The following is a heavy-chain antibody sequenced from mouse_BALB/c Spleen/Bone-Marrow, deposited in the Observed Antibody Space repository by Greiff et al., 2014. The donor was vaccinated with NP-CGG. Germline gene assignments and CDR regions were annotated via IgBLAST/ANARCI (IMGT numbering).Heavy chain of an antibody. D-gene: IGHD6-1*01. J-gene: IGHJ3*01. CDR1: GFTFTDTY. V-gene: IGHV14-3*02. Sequence: EVQLQQSGAELVKPGASVKLSCTASGFTFTDTYMQWVKQRHGQSLEWIGRIDPDNGDTIYDQKFQGKATITVDTSSSTAYMHLSSLTSEDSAVYYCARYKGSADGFAYWGQGTLVTVSA. CDR2: IDPDNGDT. CDR3: ARYKGSADGFAY.